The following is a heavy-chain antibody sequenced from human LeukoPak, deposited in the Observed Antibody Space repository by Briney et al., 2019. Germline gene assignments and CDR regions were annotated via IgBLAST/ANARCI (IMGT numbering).Heavy chain of an antibody. CDR3: ARDVYCTNGVCYGWFDP. J-gene: IGHJ5*02. V-gene: IGHV3-21*01. Sequence: GGSLRLSCAASGFTFSSYSMNWVRQAPGKGLEWVSCISSSSSYIYYADSVKGRFTISRDNAKNSLYPQMNSLRAEDTAVYYCARDVYCTNGVCYGWFDPWGEGTLVTVSS. D-gene: IGHD2-8*01. CDR2: ISSSSSYI. CDR1: GFTFSSYS.